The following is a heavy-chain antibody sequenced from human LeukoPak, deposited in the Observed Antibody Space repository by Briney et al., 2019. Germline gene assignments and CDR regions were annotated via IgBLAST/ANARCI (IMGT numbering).Heavy chain of an antibody. CDR3: ARARRSGLGHAFDI. CDR2: IYPGDNA. CDR1: EFTVSSTY. Sequence: GGSLRLSCAASEFTVSSTYITWLRQAPGKGLEWVSVIYPGDNALYADSVKGRFTISRDISKNIVYLQINNLRVEDTAVYYCARARRSGLGHAFDIWGQGTVVTVPS. V-gene: IGHV3-53*01. D-gene: IGHD3-3*01. J-gene: IGHJ3*02.